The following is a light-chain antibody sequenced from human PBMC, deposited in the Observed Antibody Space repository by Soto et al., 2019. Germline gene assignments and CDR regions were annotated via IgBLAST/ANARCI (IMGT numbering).Light chain of an antibody. CDR2: DAS. CDR1: QSVSSY. V-gene: IGKV3-11*01. Sequence: EIVLTQSPATLSLSPGESATLSCRASQSVSSYLAWYQQKPGQAPSLLIFDASKRATGIPARFSGSGSGTDFTLTISSLEPEDFAVYYCQLRSNWPPRFTFGPGTKVDIK. CDR3: QLRSNWPPRFT. J-gene: IGKJ3*01.